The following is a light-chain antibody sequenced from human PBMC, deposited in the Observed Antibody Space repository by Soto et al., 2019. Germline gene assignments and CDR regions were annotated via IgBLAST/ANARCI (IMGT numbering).Light chain of an antibody. CDR1: QDISVY. J-gene: IGKJ2*01. V-gene: IGKV1-33*01. Sequence: DIQVTQSPSSLAVSVGDRVTITCQASQDISVYLNWYQQKPGKPPKLLVFDASNLQTGVPSRFSGSGSGTHFTFTITNLQPEDVATYYCQQYDNLPPYTFGQGTKLEI. CDR2: DAS. CDR3: QQYDNLPPYT.